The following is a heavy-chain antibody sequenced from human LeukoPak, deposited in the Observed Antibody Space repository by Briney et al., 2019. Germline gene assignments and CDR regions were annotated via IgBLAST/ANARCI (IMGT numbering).Heavy chain of an antibody. J-gene: IGHJ6*03. CDR2: IKQDGSEK. CDR1: GFTFSNYW. CDR3: ARDRASIAAAGSDYYYYMDV. V-gene: IGHV3-7*01. Sequence: PGGSLRLSCAASGFTFSNYWMSWVRQAPGKGLEWVANIKQDGSEKYYVDSVKGRFTISRDNAKNSLYLQMNSLRAEDTAVYYCARDRASIAAAGSDYYYYMDVWGKGTTVTTSS. D-gene: IGHD6-13*01.